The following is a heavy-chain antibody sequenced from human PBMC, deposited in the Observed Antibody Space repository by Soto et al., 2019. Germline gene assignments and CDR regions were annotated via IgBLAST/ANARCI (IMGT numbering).Heavy chain of an antibody. CDR3: ARMFDNYVNGNWFDP. D-gene: IGHD3-10*02. CDR2: IDYIGNT. CDR1: DGSIGSDY. V-gene: IGHV4-59*01. J-gene: IGHJ5*02. Sequence: QVQLQESGPGLMKPSETLSLTCTVSDGSIGSDYWSWIRQPSGKGLEWLGNIDYIGNTNYNPSLKSRVTMSIDTSKNRFSLKLASVTTADTAVYYCARMFDNYVNGNWFDPWGQGTLVTVSS.